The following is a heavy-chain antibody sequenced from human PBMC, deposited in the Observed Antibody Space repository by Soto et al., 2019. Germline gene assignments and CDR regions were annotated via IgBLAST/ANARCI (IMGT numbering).Heavy chain of an antibody. Sequence: QVQLVESGGGVVQPGRSLRLSCAASGFTFSSYGMHWVRQAPGKGLEWVAVIWYDGSNKYYADSVKGRFTISRDNSKNTLYLQMNSLRAEDTAVYYCARGILESSGYYYEFSYDDAFDIWGQGTMVTVSS. CDR2: IWYDGSNK. J-gene: IGHJ3*02. CDR1: GFTFSSYG. V-gene: IGHV3-33*01. CDR3: ARGILESSGYYYEFSYDDAFDI. D-gene: IGHD3-22*01.